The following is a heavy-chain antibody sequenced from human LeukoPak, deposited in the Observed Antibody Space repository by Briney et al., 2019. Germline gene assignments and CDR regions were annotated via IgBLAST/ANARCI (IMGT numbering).Heavy chain of an antibody. J-gene: IGHJ4*02. Sequence: EGSLRLSCAASGFTFSSYSMNWVRQAPGKGLEWVSIIYSGGETYYADSVKGRFTISRDNSKNTLYLQMNSLRAEDTALYYCARGLSPDSSGYYFAAFYFDYWGQGTLVTVSS. D-gene: IGHD3-22*01. CDR2: IYSGGET. CDR3: ARGLSPDSSGYYFAAFYFDY. V-gene: IGHV3-53*01. CDR1: GFTFSSYS.